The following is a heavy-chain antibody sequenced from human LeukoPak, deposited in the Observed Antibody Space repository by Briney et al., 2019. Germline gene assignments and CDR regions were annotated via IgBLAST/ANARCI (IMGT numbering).Heavy chain of an antibody. CDR2: IYYSGST. J-gene: IGHJ4*02. Sequence: SETLSLTCTVSGGSISSSSYYWGWIRQPPGKGLEWIGSIYYSGSTYYNPSLKSRVTISVDTSKNQFSLKLSSVTAADTAVYYCARRLYYYDSSGTLDYFDYWGQGTLVTVSS. CDR1: GGSISSSSYY. V-gene: IGHV4-39*01. CDR3: ARRLYYYDSSGTLDYFDY. D-gene: IGHD3-22*01.